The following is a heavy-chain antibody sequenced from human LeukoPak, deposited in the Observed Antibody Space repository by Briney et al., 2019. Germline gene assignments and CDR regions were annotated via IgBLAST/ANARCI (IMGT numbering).Heavy chain of an antibody. CDR2: IIPIFGTA. CDR1: GGTFSSYA. V-gene: IGHV1-69*05. D-gene: IGHD4-17*01. CDR3: ARDEGAYGEYRKNWFDP. Sequence: ASVKVSCKASGGTFSSYAISWVRQAPGQGLEWMRGIIPIFGTANYAQKFQGRVTLPTDESTSTAYMELSSLRSEDTAVYYCARDEGAYGEYRKNWFDPWGQGTLVTVSS. J-gene: IGHJ5*02.